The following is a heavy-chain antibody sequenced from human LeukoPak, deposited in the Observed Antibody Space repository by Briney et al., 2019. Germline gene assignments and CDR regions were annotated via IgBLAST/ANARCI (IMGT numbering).Heavy chain of an antibody. CDR2: IKQDGSEK. CDR3: AREFSGIWGYYYYYMDV. J-gene: IGHJ6*03. D-gene: IGHD3-10*01. Sequence: PGGSLGLSCAASGFTFSSYWMSWVRQAPGKGLEWVANIKQDGSEKYYVDSVKGRFTISRDNAKNSLYLQMNSLRAEDTAVYYCAREFSGIWGYYYYYMDVWGKGTTVTISS. CDR1: GFTFSSYW. V-gene: IGHV3-7*01.